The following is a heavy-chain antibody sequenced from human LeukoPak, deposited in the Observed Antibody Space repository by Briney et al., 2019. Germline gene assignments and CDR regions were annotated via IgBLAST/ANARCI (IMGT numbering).Heavy chain of an antibody. Sequence: SGGSLRLSCAASGFIFSSYWMCWVRQAPGKGLEWVAQINQDGSEKYYVDSVKGRFTISRDNAKNSLYLQVNSLRAEDTAVYYCARDTIATVFDYWGQGTLVAVSS. V-gene: IGHV3-7*04. CDR1: GFIFSSYW. J-gene: IGHJ4*02. CDR3: ARDTIATVFDY. D-gene: IGHD5-24*01. CDR2: INQDGSEK.